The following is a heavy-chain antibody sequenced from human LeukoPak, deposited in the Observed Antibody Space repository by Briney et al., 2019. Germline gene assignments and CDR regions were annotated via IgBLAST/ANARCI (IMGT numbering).Heavy chain of an antibody. CDR2: IYHSGST. CDR3: ARRVVVVVAATDYFDY. Sequence: PSETLSLTCAVSGYSISSGYYWGWIRQPPGKGLEWIGSIYHSGSTNYNPSLKSRVTISVDTSKNQFSLKLSSVTAADTAVYYCARRVVVVVAATDYFDYWGQGTLVTVSS. CDR1: GYSISSGYY. V-gene: IGHV4-38-2*01. J-gene: IGHJ4*02. D-gene: IGHD2-15*01.